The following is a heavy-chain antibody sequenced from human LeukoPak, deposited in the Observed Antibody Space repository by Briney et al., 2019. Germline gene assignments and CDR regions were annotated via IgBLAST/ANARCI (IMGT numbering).Heavy chain of an antibody. CDR2: IYPGDSTT. Sequence: GESLKISCKGFRYSFTSYWIGWVRQMPGKGLEWMGVIYPGDSTTRYSPSFQGQVTISADKSISTAYLQWSSLKASDTAMYYCARQYCSGTSCSDDSWSQGTLVTVSS. CDR1: RYSFTSYW. J-gene: IGHJ4*02. D-gene: IGHD2-2*01. CDR3: ARQYCSGTSCSDDS. V-gene: IGHV5-51*01.